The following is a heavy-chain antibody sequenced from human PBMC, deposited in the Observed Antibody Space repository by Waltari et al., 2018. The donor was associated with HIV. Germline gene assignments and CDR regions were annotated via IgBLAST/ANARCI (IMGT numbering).Heavy chain of an antibody. J-gene: IGHJ4*02. CDR3: AREKAVVADY. V-gene: IGHV3-48*03. CDR1: GFTFSSYE. Sequence: EVQLVESGGGLVQPGGSLRLSCAASGFTFSSYEMNWVRQAPGKGLEWVSYISSSGGTIYYADAVKGRLTISRDNAKRTLYLQMNSRRAEDTAVYYCAREKAVVADYWGQGTLVTVSS. D-gene: IGHD2-15*01. CDR2: ISSSGGTI.